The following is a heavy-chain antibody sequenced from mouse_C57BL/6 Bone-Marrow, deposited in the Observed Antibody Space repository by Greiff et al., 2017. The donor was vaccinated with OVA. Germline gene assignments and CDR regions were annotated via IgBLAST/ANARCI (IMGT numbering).Heavy chain of an antibody. Sequence: VKLMESGPGLVQPSQSLSITCTVSGFSLTSYGVHWVRQSPGKGLEWLGVIWSGGSTDYNAAFISRLSISKDNSKSQVFFKMNSLQADDTAIYYCARMGLYGSSYDYAMDYWGQGTSVTVSS. J-gene: IGHJ4*01. CDR3: ARMGLYGSSYDYAMDY. CDR2: IWSGGST. CDR1: GFSLTSYG. V-gene: IGHV2-2*01. D-gene: IGHD1-1*01.